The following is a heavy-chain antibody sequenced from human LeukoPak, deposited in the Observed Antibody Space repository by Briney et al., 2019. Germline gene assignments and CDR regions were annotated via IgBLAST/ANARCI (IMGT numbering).Heavy chain of an antibody. V-gene: IGHV3-11*06. D-gene: IGHD5-12*01. CDR2: ISSSSSYT. CDR1: EFTFSDYY. Sequence: GGSLRLSCAASEFTFSDYYMSWIRQAPGKGLEWVSYISSSSSYTNYADPVKGRFTISRDNAKNSLYLQMNSLRAEDTAVYYCARLGWATAPLDYWGQGTLVTVSS. J-gene: IGHJ4*02. CDR3: ARLGWATAPLDY.